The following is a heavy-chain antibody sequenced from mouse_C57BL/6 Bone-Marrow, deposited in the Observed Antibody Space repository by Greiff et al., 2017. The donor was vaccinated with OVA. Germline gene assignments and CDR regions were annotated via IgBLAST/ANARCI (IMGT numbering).Heavy chain of an antibody. CDR3: ARADGYYRYFDV. CDR1: GFTFSDFY. J-gene: IGHJ1*03. D-gene: IGHD2-3*01. Sequence: EVMLVESGGGLVQSGRSLRLSCATSGFTFSDFYMEWVRQAPGKGLEWIAASRNKANDYTTEYSASVKGRFIVSRDTSQSILYLQMNALRAEDTAIYYCARADGYYRYFDVWGTGTTVTVSS. CDR2: SRNKANDYTT. V-gene: IGHV7-1*01.